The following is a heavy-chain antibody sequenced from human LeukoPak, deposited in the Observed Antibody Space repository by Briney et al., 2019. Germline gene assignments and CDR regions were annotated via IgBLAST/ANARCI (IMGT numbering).Heavy chain of an antibody. CDR2: IKSKTDGGTT. J-gene: IGHJ6*03. Sequence: PGGSLRLSCAASGFTFSNAWMSWVRQAPGKGLEWVGRIKSKTDGGTTDYAAPVKGRFTISRDDSKNTLYLQMNSLKTEDTAVYYCGGYSSPSRYYYYMDVWGKGTTVTVSS. V-gene: IGHV3-15*01. CDR1: GFTFSNAW. CDR3: GGYSSPSRYYYYMDV. D-gene: IGHD6-13*01.